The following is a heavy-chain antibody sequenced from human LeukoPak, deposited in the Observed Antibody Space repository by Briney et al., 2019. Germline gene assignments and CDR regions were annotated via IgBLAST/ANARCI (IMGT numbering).Heavy chain of an antibody. CDR1: GGSLSKYY. Sequence: PSETLSLTCTVSGGSLSKYYWSWIRQAPGKGLEWIGNIYNTGSTNYNPSLMSRVTILVDTSKNQFPLKLSSVTAADTAVYYCARDHSGSYSYYHYYYGLDVWGQGTTVSVSS. J-gene: IGHJ6*02. V-gene: IGHV4-59*12. D-gene: IGHD1-26*01. CDR3: ARDHSGSYSYYHYYYGLDV. CDR2: IYNTGST.